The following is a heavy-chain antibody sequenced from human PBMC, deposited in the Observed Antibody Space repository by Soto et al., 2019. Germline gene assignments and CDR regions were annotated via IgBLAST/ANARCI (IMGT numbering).Heavy chain of an antibody. J-gene: IGHJ4*02. Sequence: QVQLQESGPGLVKSSQTLSLTCTVSGGSISSGGSYWSWIRQRPGKGLEWIGYIFYSDSFYYTPSLKGRVVILADTSKNQFTLTLSSVTDADTAVYYCARAPETPPIFGVVRLYFFDFWGQGTLVTVSS. CDR1: GGSISSGGSY. D-gene: IGHD3-3*01. CDR3: ARAPETPPIFGVVRLYFFDF. V-gene: IGHV4-31*03. CDR2: IFYSDSF.